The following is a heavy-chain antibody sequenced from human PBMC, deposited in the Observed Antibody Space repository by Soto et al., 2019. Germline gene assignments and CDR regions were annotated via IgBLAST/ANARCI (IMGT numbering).Heavy chain of an antibody. J-gene: IGHJ4*02. CDR2: IWYDGSNK. V-gene: IGHV3-33*01. CDR3: ARDSTRAWYYYGSGSYAH. CDR1: GFTFSSYG. D-gene: IGHD3-10*01. Sequence: VQLVESGGGVVQPGRSLRLSCAASGFTFSSYGMHWVRQAPGKGLEWVAVIWYDGSNKYYADSVKGRFTISRDNSKNTLYLQMNSLRAEDTAVYYCARDSTRAWYYYGSGSYAHWGQGTLVTVSS.